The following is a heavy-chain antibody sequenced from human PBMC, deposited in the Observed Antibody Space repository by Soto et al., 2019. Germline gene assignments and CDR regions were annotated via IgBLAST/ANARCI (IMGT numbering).Heavy chain of an antibody. CDR3: AKGSFHYDILTGYFNWFDP. V-gene: IGHV3-23*01. D-gene: IGHD3-9*01. J-gene: IGHJ5*02. CDR2: ISGSGGST. Sequence: EVQLLESGGGLVQPGGSLRLSCAASGFTFSSYAMSWVRQAPGKGLEWVSAISGSGGSTYYADSVKGRFTISRDNSKNTLYLQMNSLRAEDTAVYYCAKGSFHYDILTGYFNWFDPWGQGTLVTVSS. CDR1: GFTFSSYA.